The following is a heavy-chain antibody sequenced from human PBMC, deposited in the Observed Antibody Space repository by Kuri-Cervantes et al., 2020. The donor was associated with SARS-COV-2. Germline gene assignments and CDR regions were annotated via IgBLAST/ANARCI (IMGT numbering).Heavy chain of an antibody. CDR2: ISTYNGNT. V-gene: IGHV1-18*01. Sequence: ASVKVSCKASGYTFTNYGLNWVRQAPGQGLEWMGWISTYNGNTNYAQKLQGRVTMTTDTSTSTAYMELRSLRSDDTVVYYCARASPHRTSGYNTLDYWGQGTLVTVSS. CDR1: GYTFTNYG. J-gene: IGHJ4*02. CDR3: ARASPHRTSGYNTLDY. D-gene: IGHD3-3*01.